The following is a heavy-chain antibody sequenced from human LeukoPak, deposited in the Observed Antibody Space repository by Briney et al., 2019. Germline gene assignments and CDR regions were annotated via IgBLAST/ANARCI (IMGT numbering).Heavy chain of an antibody. D-gene: IGHD2-2*01. Sequence: GASVKVSCRASGGTFSSYAISWVRQAPGQGLEWMGRIIPILGIANYAQKFQGRVTITADKSTSTAYIELSSLRSEDTAVYYCAREIVVVPAAKDWFDPWGQGTLVTVSS. J-gene: IGHJ5*02. CDR3: AREIVVVPAAKDWFDP. CDR1: GGTFSSYA. V-gene: IGHV1-69*04. CDR2: IIPILGIA.